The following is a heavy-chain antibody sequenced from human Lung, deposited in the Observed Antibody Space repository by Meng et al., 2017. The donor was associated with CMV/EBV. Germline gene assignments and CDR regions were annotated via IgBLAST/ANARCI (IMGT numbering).Heavy chain of an antibody. CDR1: GYTFTTYG. D-gene: IGHD3-22*01. CDR2: ITAHNGYT. CDR3: ASLFSPAEGGPFYYSHYGMDV. J-gene: IGHJ6*02. Sequence: ASVKVSCKASGYTFTTYGMSWVRQARGEGLEWVGWITAHNGYTNYAQNFQDRVTLTTDTSTSTVYMEVRRTRSDDTDVYYCASLFSPAEGGPFYYSHYGMDVWXQGTXVTVSS. V-gene: IGHV1-18*01.